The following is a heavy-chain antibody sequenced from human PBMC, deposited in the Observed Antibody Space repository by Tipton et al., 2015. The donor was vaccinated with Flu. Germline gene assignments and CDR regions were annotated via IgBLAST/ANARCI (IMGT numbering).Heavy chain of an antibody. CDR1: GGSISSYY. V-gene: IGHV4-59*01. CDR3: ARVPLSGDMDV. D-gene: IGHD3-3*01. CDR2: IYYSVST. J-gene: IGHJ6*02. Sequence: TLSLTCTVSGGSISSYYWSWIRQPPGKGLEWIGYIYYSVSTNYNPSLKSRVTISVDTSKNQFSLKLTSVTAADTAVYYCARVPLSGDMDVWGQGTTVTVSS.